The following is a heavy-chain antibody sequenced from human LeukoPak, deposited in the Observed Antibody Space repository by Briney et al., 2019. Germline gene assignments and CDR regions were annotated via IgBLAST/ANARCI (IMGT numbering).Heavy chain of an antibody. Sequence: GGSLRLSCAASGFTFSSYGMHWVRQAPGKGLEWVAVISYDGSNKYYADSVKGRFTISRDNSKNTLYLQVNSLRAEDTAVYYCAKDRHYDILTAFDYWGQGTLVTVSS. CDR1: GFTFSSYG. CDR3: AKDRHYDILTAFDY. CDR2: ISYDGSNK. V-gene: IGHV3-30*18. J-gene: IGHJ4*02. D-gene: IGHD3-9*01.